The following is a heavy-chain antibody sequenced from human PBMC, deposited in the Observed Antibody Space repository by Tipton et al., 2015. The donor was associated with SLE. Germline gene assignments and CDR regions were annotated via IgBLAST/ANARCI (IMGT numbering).Heavy chain of an antibody. J-gene: IGHJ3*02. CDR1: GYTFTDFA. V-gene: IGHV1-18*01. CDR3: ARAAPGAFDI. CDR2: ISTYNGDT. Sequence: QSGPEVKKPGATVKVSCKASGYTFTDFAISWVRQARGQGLEWMAWISTYNGDTTYAQKLQGRVTIITDTSTSTASMELRSLRSDDTAVYFCARAAPGAFDIWGQGTMVTVSS.